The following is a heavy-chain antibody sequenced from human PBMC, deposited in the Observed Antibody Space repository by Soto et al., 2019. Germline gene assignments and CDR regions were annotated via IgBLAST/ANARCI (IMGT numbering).Heavy chain of an antibody. CDR1: GFTFSNAW. Sequence: EVQLVESGGGLVKPGGSLRLSCAASGFTFSNAWMNWVRQAPGKGLEWVGRIKSKTDGGTTDYAAPVKGRFTISRDDSKNTLYLQMNSLKTEDTAVYYCTTRHTVMVRGVITLIDYWGQGTLVTVSS. CDR2: IKSKTDGGTT. D-gene: IGHD3-10*01. J-gene: IGHJ4*02. CDR3: TTRHTVMVRGVITLIDY. V-gene: IGHV3-15*07.